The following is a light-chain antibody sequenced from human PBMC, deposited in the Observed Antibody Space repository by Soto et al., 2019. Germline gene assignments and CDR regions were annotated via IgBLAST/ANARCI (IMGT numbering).Light chain of an antibody. CDR3: QQYNSDPLT. CDR1: QSISSW. V-gene: IGKV1-5*01. Sequence: DIQMTQSPSTLSASVGDRVTITCRASQSISSWLAWYQQKPGKAPKLLIYDASSLESGVPSRFSGSGSGTEFTLTIGSLQPDEFATYYCQQYNSDPLTFGGGTKVEIK. CDR2: DAS. J-gene: IGKJ4*01.